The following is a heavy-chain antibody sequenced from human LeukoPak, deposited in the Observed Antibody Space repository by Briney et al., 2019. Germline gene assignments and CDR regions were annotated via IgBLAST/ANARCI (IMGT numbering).Heavy chain of an antibody. CDR3: ARQPAATAAFDI. V-gene: IGHV4-59*08. CDR1: GGSISSYY. CDR2: VHNNGET. D-gene: IGHD5-18*01. Sequence: PSETLSLTCTVSGGSISSYYWSWIRQPPGKGLEWIAYVHNNGETKHNPSLKSRDTISVDTPNNQISLRLSSVAAADTAMYYCARQPAATAAFDIWGLGTMVTVSP. J-gene: IGHJ3*02.